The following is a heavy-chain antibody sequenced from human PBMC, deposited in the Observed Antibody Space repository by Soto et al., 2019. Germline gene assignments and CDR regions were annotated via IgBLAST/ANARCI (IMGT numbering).Heavy chain of an antibody. D-gene: IGHD1-1*01. CDR2: ISYDGSNK. V-gene: IGHV3-30-3*01. CDR3: ARVAVEIATIHVFDY. CDR1: GFTFSSYA. J-gene: IGHJ4*02. Sequence: QVQLVESGGGVVQPGRSLRLSCAASGFTFSSYAMHWVRQAPGKGLEWVAVISYDGSNKYYADSVKGRFTISRDNSKNTLYLKMNSLRAEDTAVYYCARVAVEIATIHVFDYWGQGTLVTVSS.